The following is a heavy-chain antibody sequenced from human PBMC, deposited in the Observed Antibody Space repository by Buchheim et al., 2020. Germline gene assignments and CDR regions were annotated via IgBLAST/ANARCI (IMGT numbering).Heavy chain of an antibody. CDR2: ISYDGSNK. V-gene: IGHV3-30-3*01. CDR3: ARAIAARPHWYFDL. Sequence: QVQLVESGGGVVQPGRSLRLSCAASGFTFSSYAMHWVRQAPGKGLEWVAVISYDGSNKYYADSVKGRFTISRDNSKNTLYLQMNSLRAEDTAVYYFARAIAARPHWYFDLWGRGTL. D-gene: IGHD6-6*01. J-gene: IGHJ2*01. CDR1: GFTFSSYA.